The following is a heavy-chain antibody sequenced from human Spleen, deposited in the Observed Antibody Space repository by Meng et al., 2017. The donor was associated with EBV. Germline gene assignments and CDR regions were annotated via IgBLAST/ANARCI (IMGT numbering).Heavy chain of an antibody. Sequence: GQLVESGAEVKKPGSSVKVSCKASDVIFNSHAISWVRQAPGRGLEWMGGIIAIFGTANYAQNFQGRVTITADDSTSTAYMELTSLTSEDTAVYYCARQGNYYGSRNSAHFHYWGQGTLVTVSS. CDR2: IIAIFGTA. V-gene: IGHV1-69*01. CDR1: DVIFNSHA. D-gene: IGHD3-10*01. CDR3: ARQGNYYGSRNSAHFHY. J-gene: IGHJ4*02.